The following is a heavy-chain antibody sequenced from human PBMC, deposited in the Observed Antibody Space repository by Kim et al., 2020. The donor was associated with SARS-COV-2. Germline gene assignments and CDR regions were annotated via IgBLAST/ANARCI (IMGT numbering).Heavy chain of an antibody. Sequence: SETLSLTCTVSGGSVSSGSYYWSWIRQPPGKGLEWIGYIYYSGSTNYNPSLKSRVTISVDTSKNQFSLKLSSVTAADTAVYYCARDLSGGGDILLFGAFDIWGQGTMVTVSS. CDR1: GGSVSSGSYY. V-gene: IGHV4-61*01. CDR2: IYYSGST. CDR3: ARDLSGGGDILLFGAFDI. J-gene: IGHJ3*02. D-gene: IGHD2-21*02.